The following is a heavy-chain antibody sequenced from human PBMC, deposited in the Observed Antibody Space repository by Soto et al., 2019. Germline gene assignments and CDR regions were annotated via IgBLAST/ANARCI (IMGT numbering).Heavy chain of an antibody. J-gene: IGHJ6*02. Sequence: QVQLVQSGAEVKKPGSSVKVSCKASGGTFSSYAISWVRQAPGQGLEWMGGIIPIFGTANYAQKFQGRVTITADKSTSTAYMELSSLRSEDTAVYYCARNPLLAVPLPSFNYYGMDVWGQGTTVTVSS. CDR1: GGTFSSYA. CDR2: IIPIFGTA. V-gene: IGHV1-69*06. D-gene: IGHD3-3*01. CDR3: ARNPLLAVPLPSFNYYGMDV.